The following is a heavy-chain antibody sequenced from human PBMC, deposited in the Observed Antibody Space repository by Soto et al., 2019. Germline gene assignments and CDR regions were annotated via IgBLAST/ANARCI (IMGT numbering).Heavy chain of an antibody. CDR2: FDPEDDET. CDR3: ATPMVYATNSFDY. V-gene: IGHV1-24*01. D-gene: IGHD2-8*01. Sequence: SSVKVSCKVSGYTLTELSMHWVRHAPGKGLEWMGGFDPEDDETIYAQKFQGRVTMTEDTSTDTAYMELSSLRSEDTAVYYCATPMVYATNSFDYWGQGTLVTVSS. J-gene: IGHJ4*02. CDR1: GYTLTELS.